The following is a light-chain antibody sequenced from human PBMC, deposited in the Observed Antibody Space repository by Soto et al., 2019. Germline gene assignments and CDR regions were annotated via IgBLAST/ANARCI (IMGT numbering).Light chain of an antibody. CDR1: SSDVGSYNL. V-gene: IGLV2-23*02. CDR3: CSYAGSTSLL. Sequence: QSALTQPASVSGSPGQSITISCTGTSSDVGSYNLVSWYQQHPDKAPKLMIYEDTKRPSGVSNRFSGSKYGNTASLTLSGLQAEDEADYYCCSYAGSTSLLFGGGTKLTVL. J-gene: IGLJ2*01. CDR2: EDT.